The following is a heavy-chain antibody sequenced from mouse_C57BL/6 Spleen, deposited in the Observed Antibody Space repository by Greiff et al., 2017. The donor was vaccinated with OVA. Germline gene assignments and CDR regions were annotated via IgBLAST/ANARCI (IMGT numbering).Heavy chain of an antibody. CDR3: ARSGTSQAMDY. V-gene: IGHV1-59*01. D-gene: IGHD5-1*01. CDR2: IAPSASYT. J-gene: IGHJ4*01. Sequence: QVQLKQPGAELVRPGTSVKLSCKASGYTFPSYWLHWVKQRHGPGLEWIGEIAPSASYTNYNQKFKGKATLTVDTSSSTAYMQLSSLTSEDSAVSFCARSGTSQAMDYWGQGTSVTVSS. CDR1: GYTFPSYW.